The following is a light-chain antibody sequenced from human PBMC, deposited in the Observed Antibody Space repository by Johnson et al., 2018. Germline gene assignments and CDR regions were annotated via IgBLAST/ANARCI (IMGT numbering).Light chain of an antibody. CDR2: ENN. CDR1: SSNIGNNY. V-gene: IGLV1-51*02. Sequence: SVLTQPPSVSAAPGQKVTISCSGSSSNIGNNYVSWYQQLPGTAPKLLIYENNKRPSGIPDRFSGSKSGTSATLAITGLQTGDEADYYCGTWDSSLSAGNAFGTGTKVTVL. J-gene: IGLJ1*01. CDR3: GTWDSSLSAGNA.